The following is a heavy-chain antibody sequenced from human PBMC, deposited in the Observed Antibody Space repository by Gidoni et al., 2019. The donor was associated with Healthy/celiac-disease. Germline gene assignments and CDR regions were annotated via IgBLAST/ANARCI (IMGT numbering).Heavy chain of an antibody. V-gene: IGHV3-48*03. Sequence: EVQLVESGGGLVQPGGSLRLSCAASGFTFSSYAMNWVRQAPGKGLEWVSYISSSGSTIYYADSVKGRFTISRDNAKNSLYLQMNSLRAEDTAVYYCARRLRASDFWSGYPYYYYGMDVWGQGTTVTVSS. CDR1: GFTFSSYA. D-gene: IGHD3-3*01. CDR3: ARRLRASDFWSGYPYYYYGMDV. CDR2: ISSSGSTI. J-gene: IGHJ6*02.